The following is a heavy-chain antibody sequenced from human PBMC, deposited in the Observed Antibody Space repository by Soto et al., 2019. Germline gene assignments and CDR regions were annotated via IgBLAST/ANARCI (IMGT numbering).Heavy chain of an antibody. CDR1: GFTFSSYA. J-gene: IGHJ4*02. CDR3: AKDRNWNDGIGEY. CDR2: ISDSGGRT. Sequence: EVQLLESGGGLVQPGGSLRLSCAASGFTFSSYAMSWVRQAPGKGLEWVSVISDSGGRTYYADSVKGRFTISRDNSKNTLYLQMNSLRAEDTAVYYGAKDRNWNDGIGEYWGQGTLVSVSS. V-gene: IGHV3-23*01. D-gene: IGHD1-1*01.